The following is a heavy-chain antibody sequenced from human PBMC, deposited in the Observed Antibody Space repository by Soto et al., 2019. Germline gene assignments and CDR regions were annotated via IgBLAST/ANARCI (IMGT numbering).Heavy chain of an antibody. V-gene: IGHV1-69*13. J-gene: IGHJ6*02. CDR2: IIPIFGTE. D-gene: IGHD6-19*01. CDR1: GGAFSSYA. Sequence: SVKVSCKASGGAFSSYAISWVRQAPVQGLEWRGGIIPIFGTENYAQEFQGRVTITADESTSTAYMDLSSLRSEDTAVYYCARSALPYSSGWRAYYYYGMDVWGQGTTVTVSS. CDR3: ARSALPYSSGWRAYYYYGMDV.